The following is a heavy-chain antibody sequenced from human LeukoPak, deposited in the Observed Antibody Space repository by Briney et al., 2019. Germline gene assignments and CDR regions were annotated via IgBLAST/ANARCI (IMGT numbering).Heavy chain of an antibody. D-gene: IGHD6-13*01. Sequence: PGGSLRLSCAASGFTFDDYGMSWVRQAPGKGLEWVSLISWDGGSTYYADSVKGRFTISRDNTNTSLYLQMKSLRNEATDLYYCAKDGGSGSSWSYFDYWGQGTLVTVSS. V-gene: IGHV3-43*01. CDR3: AKDGGSGSSWSYFDY. J-gene: IGHJ4*02. CDR2: ISWDGGST. CDR1: GFTFDDYG.